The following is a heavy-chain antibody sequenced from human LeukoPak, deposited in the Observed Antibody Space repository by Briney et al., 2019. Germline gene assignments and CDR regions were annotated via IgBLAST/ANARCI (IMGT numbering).Heavy chain of an antibody. J-gene: IGHJ4*02. CDR1: GFTFSSFW. V-gene: IGHV3-74*01. Sequence: PGGSLRLSCAASGFTFSSFWMHWVRQAPGKGLVWVSRVNGDGSSTTYADSVKGRFTISRDSAKNTVYLQMNSLRAEDTAVYYCASTPVGDYWGQGTLVTVSS. CDR3: ASTPVGDY. CDR2: VNGDGSST. D-gene: IGHD1-26*01.